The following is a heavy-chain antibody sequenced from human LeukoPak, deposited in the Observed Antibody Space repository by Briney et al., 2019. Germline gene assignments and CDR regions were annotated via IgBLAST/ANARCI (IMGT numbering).Heavy chain of an antibody. D-gene: IGHD2-15*01. Sequence: GGSLRLSCAASGFAFSSYGMHWVRQAPGKGLEWVAVISYDGSNKYYADSVKGRFTISRDNSKSTLYLQMNSLRAEDTAVYYCATIVVVVAATPGLAFDIWGQGTMVTVSS. V-gene: IGHV3-30*03. J-gene: IGHJ3*02. CDR3: ATIVVVVAATPGLAFDI. CDR1: GFAFSSYG. CDR2: ISYDGSNK.